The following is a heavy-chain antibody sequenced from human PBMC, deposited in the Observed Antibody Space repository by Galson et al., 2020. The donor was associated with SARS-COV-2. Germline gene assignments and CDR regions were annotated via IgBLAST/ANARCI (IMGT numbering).Heavy chain of an antibody. CDR1: GASMTSGSWF. Sequence: SATLSLTCTVSGASMTSGSWFWTWIRQPAGAGLEWIGHLYTSGGDSGSSNYNPSLKSRVTISVDTSTNQFSLTLNSVTAADTARYYCARQFTRGWFWGDFWGPGTLVTVSS. CDR2: LYTSGGDSGSS. D-gene: IGHD6-19*01. CDR3: ARQFTRGWFWGDF. V-gene: IGHV4-61*09. J-gene: IGHJ4*02.